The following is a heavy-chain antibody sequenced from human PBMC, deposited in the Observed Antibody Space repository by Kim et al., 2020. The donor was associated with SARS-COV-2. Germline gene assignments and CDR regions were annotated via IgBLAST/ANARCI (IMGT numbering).Heavy chain of an antibody. Sequence: GGSLRLSCSASGFTFSSYAMHWVRQAPGKGLEYVSAITSNGGSTSYANSVKGRFTISRDNSMNTRYLQMGSLRPEDTAVYYCVKGGIAAAAALDYWGQGTLVTVSS. CDR3: VKGGIAAAAALDY. J-gene: IGHJ4*02. CDR1: GFTFSSYA. D-gene: IGHD6-13*01. CDR2: ITSNGGST. V-gene: IGHV3-64D*09.